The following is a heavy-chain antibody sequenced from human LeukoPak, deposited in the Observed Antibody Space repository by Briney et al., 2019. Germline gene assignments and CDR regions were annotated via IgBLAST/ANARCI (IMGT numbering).Heavy chain of an antibody. CDR1: GFTFSSCE. J-gene: IGHJ3*01. D-gene: IGHD7-27*01. CDR2: ISSSGSTI. Sequence: PGGSLRLSCAASGFTFSSCEMNWVRQAPGKGLEWVSYISSSGSTIYYADSVKGRFTISRDNAKNSLYLQMNSLRAEDTAVYYCAREDDSWGSNNLDLWGQGTMVTVSS. CDR3: AREDDSWGSNNLDL. V-gene: IGHV3-48*03.